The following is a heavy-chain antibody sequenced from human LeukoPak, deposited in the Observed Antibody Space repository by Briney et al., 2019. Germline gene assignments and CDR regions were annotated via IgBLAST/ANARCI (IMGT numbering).Heavy chain of an antibody. CDR2: IYYSGST. J-gene: IGHJ4*02. Sequence: SETLSLTCTVSGGSISSSSYYWGWIRQPPGKGLEWIGSIYYSGSTYYNPSLKSRVTISVDTSKNQFSLKLSSVTAADTAVYYCARDLDWAFDWSGGQGTLVTVSS. D-gene: IGHD3-9*01. V-gene: IGHV4-39*07. CDR1: GGSISSSSYY. CDR3: ARDLDWAFDWS.